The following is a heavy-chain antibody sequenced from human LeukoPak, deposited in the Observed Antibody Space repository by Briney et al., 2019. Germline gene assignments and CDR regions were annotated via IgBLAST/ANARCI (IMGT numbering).Heavy chain of an antibody. D-gene: IGHD3-10*01. CDR3: ARDSGEEFDY. V-gene: IGHV3-74*01. CDR2: INNDGGST. J-gene: IGHJ4*02. CDR1: GFTFSSYW. Sequence: GGSLRLSCAASGFTFSSYWMHWVRQAPGKGLMWVSRINNDGGSTSYADSVKGRFTISRDNAKNTLYLQMNSLRAEDTAVCYCARDSGEEFDYWGQGTLVTVSS.